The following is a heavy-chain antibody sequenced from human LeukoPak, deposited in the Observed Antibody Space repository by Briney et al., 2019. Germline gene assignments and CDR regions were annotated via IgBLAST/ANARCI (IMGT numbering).Heavy chain of an antibody. CDR1: GFTFEDHA. CDR2: ISWNGDII. V-gene: IGHV3-9*01. Sequence: GGSLRLSCVASGFTFEDHAMHWVRQAPGKGLEWVLGISWNGDIIGYADSVKGRFTVSRDNAKNAVYLQMNNLRTEDTALYYCAKASEERYSGYDVYLHYWGQGTLVTVSS. CDR3: AKASEERYSGYDVYLHY. D-gene: IGHD5-12*01. J-gene: IGHJ4*02.